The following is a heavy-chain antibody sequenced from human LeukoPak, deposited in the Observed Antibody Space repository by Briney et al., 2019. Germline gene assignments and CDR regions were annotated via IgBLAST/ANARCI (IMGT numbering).Heavy chain of an antibody. J-gene: IGHJ1*01. CDR1: RISVSNNY. CDR3: AQARSSSGYGPLGFY. CDR2: IYAGGDT. V-gene: IGHV3-53*01. D-gene: IGHD5-12*01. Sequence: GGSLRLSCAASRISVSNNYMSWVRQAPGKGLEFVSVIYAGGDTFYADSVKGRFTISRDSSKNTLYLHMSSLAPEDTAVYYCAQARSSSGYGPLGFYWGQGTLVTVSS.